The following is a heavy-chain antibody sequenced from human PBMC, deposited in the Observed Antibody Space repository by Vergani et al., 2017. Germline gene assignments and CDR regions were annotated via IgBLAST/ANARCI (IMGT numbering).Heavy chain of an antibody. CDR2: VYPGDSDT. V-gene: IGHV5-51*03. J-gene: IGHJ4*02. CDR3: AGLDNTKYFHS. D-gene: IGHD2-2*03. Sequence: EVQLVQSGAEVKKPSESLIISCQISGYTFTDYWIGWVRQRPGKGLEWMGIVYPGDSDTSYSPSFEGQVTFSVDKSITTAYLHGSSLKASDTATYYRAGLDNTKYFHSLGQGTLVTVSS. CDR1: GYTFTDYW.